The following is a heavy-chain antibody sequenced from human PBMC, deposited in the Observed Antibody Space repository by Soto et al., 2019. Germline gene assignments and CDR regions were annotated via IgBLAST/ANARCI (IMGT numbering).Heavy chain of an antibody. CDR2: IYYSGST. J-gene: IGHJ3*02. CDR1: GGSISSGDYY. CDR3: VRMYCSGGSCYGLDAFDI. Sequence: SETLSLTCTVSGGSISSGDYYWSWIRQPPGKGLEWIGYIYYSGSTYYNPSLKSRVTISVDTSKNQFSLKLSSVTAADTAVYYCVRMYCSGGSCYGLDAFDIWGQGTMVTVSS. V-gene: IGHV4-30-4*01. D-gene: IGHD2-15*01.